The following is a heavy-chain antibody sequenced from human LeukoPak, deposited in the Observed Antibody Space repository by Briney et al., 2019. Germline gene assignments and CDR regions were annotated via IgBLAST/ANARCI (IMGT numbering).Heavy chain of an antibody. D-gene: IGHD2-15*01. V-gene: IGHV4-38-2*02. Sequence: SETLSLTCTVSIYSINNGYFWAWIRQPPGKGLEWIGSIFHSGSVYYNPSLKSRVTISVDPSKNRFSLKLTSVTAADTAVYYCARVVASTSIDSWGQGTLVTVSS. CDR2: IFHSGSV. CDR1: IYSINNGYF. J-gene: IGHJ4*02. CDR3: ARVVASTSIDS.